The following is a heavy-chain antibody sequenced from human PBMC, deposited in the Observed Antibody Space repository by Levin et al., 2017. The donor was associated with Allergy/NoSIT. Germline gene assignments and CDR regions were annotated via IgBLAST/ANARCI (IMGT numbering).Heavy chain of an antibody. D-gene: IGHD5-24*01. CDR1: GGSVSSGSYY. Sequence: PSETLSLTCTVSGGSVSSGSYYWSWIRQPPGKGLEWIGYIYYSGSTNYNPSLKSRVTISVDTSKNQFSLKLSSVTAADTAVYYCARWLQFTYYYYGMDVWGQGTTVTVSS. V-gene: IGHV4-61*01. J-gene: IGHJ6*02. CDR2: IYYSGST. CDR3: ARWLQFTYYYYGMDV.